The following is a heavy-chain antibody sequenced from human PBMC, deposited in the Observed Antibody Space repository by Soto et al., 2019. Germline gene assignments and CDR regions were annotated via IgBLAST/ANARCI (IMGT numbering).Heavy chain of an antibody. V-gene: IGHV3-15*07. J-gene: IGHJ4*02. CDR2: IKSKTDGGTT. CDR3: TTQIPAYCSGGSCPEYYFDY. D-gene: IGHD2-15*01. CDR1: GFTFSNAW. Sequence: GGSLRLSCAASGFTFSNAWMDWVRQAPGKGLEWVGRIKSKTDGGTTDYAAPVKGRFTISRDDSKNTLYLQMNSLKTEDTAAYYCTTQIPAYCSGGSCPEYYFDYWGQGTLVTVS.